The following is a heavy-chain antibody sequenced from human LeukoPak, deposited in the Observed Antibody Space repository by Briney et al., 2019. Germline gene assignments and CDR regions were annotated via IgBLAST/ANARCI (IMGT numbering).Heavy chain of an antibody. Sequence: SETLSLTCAVYGVSFSGYYWSWIRQPPGKGLEWIGRISSSGSTNYNPSLKSRVTMSVDTSKNQLSLKLSSVTAADTAVYYCARVAVANYYYYYMDVWGKGTTVTISS. J-gene: IGHJ6*03. CDR3: ARVAVANYYYYYMDV. V-gene: IGHV4-59*10. CDR2: ISSSGST. CDR1: GVSFSGYY. D-gene: IGHD6-19*01.